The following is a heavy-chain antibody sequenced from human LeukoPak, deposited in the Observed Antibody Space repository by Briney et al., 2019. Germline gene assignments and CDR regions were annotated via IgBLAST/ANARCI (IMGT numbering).Heavy chain of an antibody. CDR3: ARGYYGGAVDS. D-gene: IGHD3-16*01. V-gene: IGHV4-4*07. J-gene: IGHJ4*02. CDR2: MYTNGES. CDR1: RGSINNQY. Sequence: SETLSLTCTVSRGSINNQYWSWIRQPAGKGLEWIGRMYTNGESDYNPSLNSRVAMSVDTSKSQFSLKLNSMTAADTALYYCARGYYGGAVDSWGQGILVIVSS.